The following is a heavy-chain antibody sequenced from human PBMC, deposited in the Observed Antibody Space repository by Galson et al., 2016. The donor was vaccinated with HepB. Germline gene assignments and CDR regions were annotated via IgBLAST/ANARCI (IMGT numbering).Heavy chain of an antibody. J-gene: IGHJ6*02. CDR3: ARLNGSGCNYSGMDV. CDR2: IYPDDYDI. D-gene: IGHD3-10*01. V-gene: IGHV5-51*01. Sequence: QSGAEVKKPGESLKISRKASGYSFSTSWIGWVRQTPGRGLEWIGIIYPDDYDIRCSPSFQGHVTLSVDTSIATAYLQWSSLWASDSAMYYCARLNGSGCNYSGMDVWGQGTTVTVSS. CDR1: GYSFSTSW.